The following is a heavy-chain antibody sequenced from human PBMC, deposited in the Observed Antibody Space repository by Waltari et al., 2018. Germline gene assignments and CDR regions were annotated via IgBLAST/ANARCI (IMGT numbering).Heavy chain of an antibody. CDR2: INPNSGGT. V-gene: IGHV1-2*02. CDR1: GYTFTGYY. CDR3: ARGPGVSVVVPAAMVSP. Sequence: QVQLVQSGAEVKKPGASVKVSCKASGYTFTGYYMHWVRQAPGQGLEWMGWINPNSGGTNYAQKFQGRVTMTRDTSISTAYMELSRLRSDDTAVYYCARGPGVSVVVPAAMVSPWGQGTLVTVSS. J-gene: IGHJ5*02. D-gene: IGHD2-2*01.